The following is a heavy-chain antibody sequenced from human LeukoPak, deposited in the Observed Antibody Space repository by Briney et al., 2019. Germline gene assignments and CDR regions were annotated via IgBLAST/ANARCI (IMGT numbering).Heavy chain of an antibody. J-gene: IGHJ4*02. CDR2: ISGSGGSP. D-gene: IGHD5-18*01. Sequence: GGSLRLSCAASGFTFSRFAMSWVRQAPGKGLEWVSAISGSGGSPHYADPVKGRFTISRDNSRNTVYLQINSLRAEDTAVYYCGKTTVGYSSGQKPAWPVDYWGQGTLVTVSS. CDR1: GFTFSRFA. CDR3: GKTTVGYSSGQKPAWPVDY. V-gene: IGHV3-23*01.